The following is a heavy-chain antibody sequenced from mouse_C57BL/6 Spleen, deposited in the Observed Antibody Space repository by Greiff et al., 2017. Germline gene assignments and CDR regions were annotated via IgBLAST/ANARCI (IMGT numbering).Heavy chain of an antibody. Sequence: QVQLQQPGAELVKPGASVKLSCKASGYTFTSYWMHWVKQRPGQGLEWIGMIHPNSGSTNYNEKFKSKATLTVEKASSTAYMQHSSLTSEDSAVYYCARSYGSSSWFAYWGQGTLVTVSA. J-gene: IGHJ3*01. CDR3: ARSYGSSSWFAY. CDR2: IHPNSGST. V-gene: IGHV1-64*01. D-gene: IGHD1-1*01. CDR1: GYTFTSYW.